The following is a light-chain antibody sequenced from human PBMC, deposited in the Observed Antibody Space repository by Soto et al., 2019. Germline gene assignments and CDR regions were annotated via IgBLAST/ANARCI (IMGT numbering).Light chain of an antibody. CDR3: QQYGIALWS. CDR2: GAS. J-gene: IGKJ1*01. Sequence: EIVLTQSPGTLSLSPGERATLSCRASQSVNSNYLAWFQQKPGQAPRLLIYGASTRATGIPDRFTGSGSGTDFPLTISGLEPEDFAVYYCQQYGIALWSFGQGTKVEIK. V-gene: IGKV3-20*01. CDR1: QSVNSNY.